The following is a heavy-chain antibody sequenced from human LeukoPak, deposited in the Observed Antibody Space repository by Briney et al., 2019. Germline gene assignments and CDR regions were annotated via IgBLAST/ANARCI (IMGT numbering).Heavy chain of an antibody. CDR2: INSDGSST. J-gene: IGHJ4*02. CDR3: ARGVAHWELLSTKSLNY. D-gene: IGHD1-26*01. V-gene: IGHV3-74*01. CDR1: GFTFSSYW. Sequence: GGSLRLSCAASGFTFSSYWMHWVRQAPGKGLVWVSRINSDGSSTSYADSVKGRFTISRDNAKNTLYLQMNSLRAEDTAVYYCARGVAHWELLSTKSLNYWGQGTLVTVSS.